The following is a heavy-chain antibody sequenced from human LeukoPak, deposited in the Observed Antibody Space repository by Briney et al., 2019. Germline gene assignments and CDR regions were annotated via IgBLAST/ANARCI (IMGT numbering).Heavy chain of an antibody. V-gene: IGHV3-21*01. CDR3: ARSERGYSYGLFDY. Sequence: PGGSLRLSCAASGFTFSSYSMNWVRQAPGKGLEWVSSISSSSSYIYYADSVKGRFTISRDNAKNSLYLQMNSLRAEDTAVYYCARSERGYSYGLFDYWGQGTLVTVSS. CDR2: ISSSSSYI. CDR1: GFTFSSYS. D-gene: IGHD5-18*01. J-gene: IGHJ4*02.